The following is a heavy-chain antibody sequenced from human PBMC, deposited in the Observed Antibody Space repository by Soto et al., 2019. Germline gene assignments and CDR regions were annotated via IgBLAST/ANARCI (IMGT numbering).Heavy chain of an antibody. Sequence: GGSLRLSCAPSGFTFSSYAMSWVRQAPGKGLEWVSAISGSGGSTYYADSVKGRFTISRDNSTSTAYMELRSLRSDDTAVYYCARDADCSGGSCAYYFDYWGQGTLVTVSS. CDR1: GFTFSSYA. CDR3: ARDADCSGGSCAYYFDY. V-gene: IGHV3-23*01. D-gene: IGHD2-15*01. J-gene: IGHJ4*02. CDR2: ISGSGGST.